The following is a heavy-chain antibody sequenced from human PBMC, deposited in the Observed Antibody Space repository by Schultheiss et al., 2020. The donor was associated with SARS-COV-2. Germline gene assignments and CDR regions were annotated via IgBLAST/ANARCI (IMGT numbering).Heavy chain of an antibody. J-gene: IGHJ6*02. V-gene: IGHV4-30-2*05. CDR2: IYHTGST. CDR1: GGSISSGGYS. Sequence: SQTLSLTCSVSGGSISSGGYSWSWIRQPPGKGLEWIGYIYHTGSTYYNPSLKSRVTISVDTSKNQFSLKLSSVTAADTAVYYCARDFRYCSGGSCYYYYYGMDVWGQGTTVTVS. D-gene: IGHD2-15*01. CDR3: ARDFRYCSGGSCYYYYYGMDV.